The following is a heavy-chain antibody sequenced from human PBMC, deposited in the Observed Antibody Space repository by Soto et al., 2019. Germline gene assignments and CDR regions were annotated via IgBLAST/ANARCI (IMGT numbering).Heavy chain of an antibody. Sequence: SETLSLTCAVSSGSISSSNWWSWVRQPPGKGLEWIGEIYHSGSTNYNPSLKSRVTISVDKSKNQFSLKLSSVTAADTAVYYCARSLLWFGELSRAAFDIWGQGTMVTVSS. CDR1: SGSISSSNW. J-gene: IGHJ3*02. CDR3: ARSLLWFGELSRAAFDI. D-gene: IGHD3-10*01. CDR2: IYHSGST. V-gene: IGHV4-4*02.